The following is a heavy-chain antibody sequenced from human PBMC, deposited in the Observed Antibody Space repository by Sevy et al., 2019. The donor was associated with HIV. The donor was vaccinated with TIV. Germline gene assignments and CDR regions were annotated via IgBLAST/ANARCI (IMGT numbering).Heavy chain of an antibody. CDR3: ARRNYHDRSGLLDF. CDR1: GYSFSSYW. CDR2: IYSGYSET. J-gene: IGHJ4*02. D-gene: IGHD3-22*01. V-gene: IGHV5-51*01. Sequence: GESLKISCKGSGYSFSSYWIAWVRHMPGKGLEWMGMIYSGYSETRYSPSFQGQVTISADTSITTAYLQWSSLKASDTAMYYCARRNYHDRSGLLDFWGQRTQVTVSS.